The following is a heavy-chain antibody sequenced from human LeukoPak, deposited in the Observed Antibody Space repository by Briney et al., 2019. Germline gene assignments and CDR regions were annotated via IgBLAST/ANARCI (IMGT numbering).Heavy chain of an antibody. J-gene: IGHJ4*02. CDR3: ARVSRCSGGSCYYFDY. D-gene: IGHD2-15*01. CDR1: GGSISNYY. CDR2: IYYSGST. Sequence: PSETLSLTCTVSGGSISNYYWSWIRQPPGKGLEWIGYIYYSGSTNYNPSLKSRVTISVDTSKNQFSLKLSSVTAADTAVYYCARVSRCSGGSCYYFDYWGQGTLVTVSS. V-gene: IGHV4-59*01.